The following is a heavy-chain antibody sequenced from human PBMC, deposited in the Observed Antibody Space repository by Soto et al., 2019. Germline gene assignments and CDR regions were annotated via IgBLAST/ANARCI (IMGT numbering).Heavy chain of an antibody. V-gene: IGHV2-5*02. CDR1: GFSLSTTGVA. Sequence: QITLKESGPTLVKPTQTLTLTCSFSGFSLSTTGVAVGWIRQPPGKALECLVLIYWDDVKRYSPSLKSILTITRDTSKSRVVLKMLDMDPVDTAIYYCAHRLGYRGIWNAEYFDYWGQGTLVTVSS. CDR3: AHRLGYRGIWNAEYFDY. D-gene: IGHD1-1*01. J-gene: IGHJ4*02. CDR2: IYWDDVK.